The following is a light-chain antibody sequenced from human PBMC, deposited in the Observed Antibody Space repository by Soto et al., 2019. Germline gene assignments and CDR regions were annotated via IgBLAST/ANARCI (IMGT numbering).Light chain of an antibody. CDR1: QNVSSSY. CDR3: QQYDSSPPWT. V-gene: IGKV3-20*01. CDR2: GAS. Sequence: EIVLTQSPGTLSLSPGEVAALSCRASQNVSSSYLAWYQQKPGRAPRLLIYGASTRATGIPYRFSGGGSGTDFTLTISRLEPEDFAVYYCQQYDSSPPWTFGQVTTVEIK. J-gene: IGKJ1*01.